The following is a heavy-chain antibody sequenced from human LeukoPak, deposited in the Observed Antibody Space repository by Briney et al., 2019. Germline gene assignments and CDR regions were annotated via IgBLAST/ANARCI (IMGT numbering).Heavy chain of an antibody. J-gene: IGHJ5*02. V-gene: IGHV1-18*01. CDR2: ISAYSGNT. CDR1: GYTFTNYG. D-gene: IGHD3-9*01. CDR3: ARAYDILTGTKNWFDP. Sequence: ASVKVSCKASGYTFTNYGISWVRQAPGQGLEWMGWISAYSGNTNYAQKFQGRVTMTTDTSTSTAYTELRSLRSDDTAVYYCARAYDILTGTKNWFDPWGQGTLVTVSS.